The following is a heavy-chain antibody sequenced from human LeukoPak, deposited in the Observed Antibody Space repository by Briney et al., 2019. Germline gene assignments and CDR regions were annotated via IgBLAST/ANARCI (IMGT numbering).Heavy chain of an antibody. CDR1: GFTFSNYN. V-gene: IGHV3-48*04. CDR3: ARGSDGRGVSYYYYYAMDV. D-gene: IGHD3-10*01. J-gene: IGHJ6*02. Sequence: GGSLRLSCAASGFTFSNYNMNWVRQAPGKGLEWVSYISTTASTIYYADSVKGRFTISRDNAKNSLFLQMDSLRAEDTAVYYCARGSDGRGVSYYYYYAMDVWGQGTTVTVTS. CDR2: ISTTASTI.